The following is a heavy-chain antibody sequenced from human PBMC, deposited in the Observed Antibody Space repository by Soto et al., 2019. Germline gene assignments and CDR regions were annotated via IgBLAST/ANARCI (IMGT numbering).Heavy chain of an antibody. CDR2: IDGSGGHT. CDR1: GFTFSTYA. V-gene: IGHV3-23*01. J-gene: IGHJ6*02. CDR3: LVLFYYYTVDV. Sequence: EVQLLESGGGLVQPGGSLRVSCAASGFTFSTYAMSWVRQAQGKGLEWVAGIDGSGGHTYYADSVKGRFTISRDNPKNTLFLQMNSLRAEDTAVYYCLVLFYYYTVDVWGQGTTVTVSS.